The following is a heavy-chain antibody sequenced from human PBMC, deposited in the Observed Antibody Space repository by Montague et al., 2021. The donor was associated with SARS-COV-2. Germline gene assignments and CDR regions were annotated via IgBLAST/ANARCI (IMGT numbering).Heavy chain of an antibody. V-gene: IGHV4-61*02. CDR3: TIEGHITTICSGCPRNWFDP. J-gene: IGHJ5*02. D-gene: IGHD2-2*01. Sequence: TLSLTCTLSGDSISRNNLYWTWIRQPAGKGLEWIGRISTTGSPEYXPSLKSRVTLSLDTSKNQFSLRLSSVTAADTAMYYCTIEGHITTICSGCPRNWFDPWGLGTLVTVSS. CDR2: ISTTGSP. CDR1: GDSISRNNLY.